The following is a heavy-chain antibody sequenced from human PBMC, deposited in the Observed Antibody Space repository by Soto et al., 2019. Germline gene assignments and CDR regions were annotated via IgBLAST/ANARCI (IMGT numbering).Heavy chain of an antibody. Sequence: SVKVSCKASGGTFSRYAISWVRQAPEQGLEWMGGIIPIFGTANYAQKFQGRVTITADESTSTAYMELSSLRSEDTAVYYCARFPNYYDSSGYYHGGLDYWGQGTLVTVSS. J-gene: IGHJ4*02. CDR3: ARFPNYYDSSGYYHGGLDY. CDR1: GGTFSRYA. CDR2: IIPIFGTA. D-gene: IGHD3-22*01. V-gene: IGHV1-69*13.